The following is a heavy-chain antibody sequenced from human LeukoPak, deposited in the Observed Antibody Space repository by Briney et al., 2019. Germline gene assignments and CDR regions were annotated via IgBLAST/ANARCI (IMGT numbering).Heavy chain of an antibody. V-gene: IGHV4-34*01. J-gene: IGHJ4*02. D-gene: IGHD3-22*01. CDR1: GGSFSGYY. Sequence: SETLSLSCAVYGGSFSGYYWSWIRQPPGKGLEWIGEINHSGSTNYNPSLKSRVTISVDTSKNQFSLKLSSVTAADTAVYYCARIPGRLLLRRGDYFDYWGQGTLVSVSS. CDR3: ARIPGRLLLRRGDYFDY. CDR2: INHSGST.